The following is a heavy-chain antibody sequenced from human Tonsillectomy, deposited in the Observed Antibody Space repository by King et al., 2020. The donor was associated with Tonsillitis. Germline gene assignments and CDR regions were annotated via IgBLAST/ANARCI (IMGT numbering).Heavy chain of an antibody. CDR2: ISFDGANT. CDR1: GFTFDSYG. V-gene: IGHV3-33*05. D-gene: IGHD5-12*01. Sequence: VQLVESGGGVVQPGRSLRLSCETSGFTFDSYGMHWVRQAPGKGLEWVATISFDGANTHPTDSVTGRFTISTDNSKNTMFLQMKSLRAEDPAVNNCAWEILATVGWEIDHWGQGTLVTVSS. J-gene: IGHJ4*02. CDR3: AWEILATVGWEIDH.